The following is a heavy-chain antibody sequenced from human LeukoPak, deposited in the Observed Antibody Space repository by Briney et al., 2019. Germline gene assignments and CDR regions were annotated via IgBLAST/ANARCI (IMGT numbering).Heavy chain of an antibody. CDR2: ISYDGSNK. V-gene: IGHV3-30*19. D-gene: IGHD6-13*01. CDR1: GFTFSSYG. CDR3: ARVIAAAGIGYFDY. J-gene: IGHJ4*02. Sequence: PGRSLRLSCAASGFTFSSYGMHWVRQAPGKGLEWVAVISYDGSNKYYADSVKGRFTISRDNSKNTLYLQMNSLRAEDTAVYYCARVIAAAGIGYFDYWGQGTLVTVSS.